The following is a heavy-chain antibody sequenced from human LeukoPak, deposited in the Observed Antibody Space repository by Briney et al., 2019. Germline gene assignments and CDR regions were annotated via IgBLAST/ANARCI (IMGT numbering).Heavy chain of an antibody. D-gene: IGHD3-22*01. J-gene: IGHJ4*02. CDR3: AKESYYDSSGYYSYFDY. Sequence: GGSLRLSCAASGFTFSSYGMHWVRDAPGKGLEWVAFIRYDGSNKYYADSVKGRFTISRDNSKNTLYLQMNSLRAEDTAVYYCAKESYYDSSGYYSYFDYWGQGTLVTVSS. CDR1: GFTFSSYG. V-gene: IGHV3-30*02. CDR2: IRYDGSNK.